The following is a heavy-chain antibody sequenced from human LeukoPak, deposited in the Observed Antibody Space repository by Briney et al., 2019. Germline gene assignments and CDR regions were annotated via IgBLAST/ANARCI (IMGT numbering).Heavy chain of an antibody. V-gene: IGHV1-2*02. J-gene: IGHJ4*02. CDR2: INPNSGGT. CDR1: GYTFTGYY. CDR3: ARAISRGYSYGYAY. D-gene: IGHD5-18*01. Sequence: ASVKVSCKASGYTFTGYYMHWLRQAPGQGLEWMGWINPNSGGTNYAQKFQGRVTMTRDTSISTAYMELSRLRSDDTAVYYCARAISRGYSYGYAYWGQGTLVTVSS.